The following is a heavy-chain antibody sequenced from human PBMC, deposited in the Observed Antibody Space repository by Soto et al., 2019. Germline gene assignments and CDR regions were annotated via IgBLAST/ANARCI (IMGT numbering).Heavy chain of an antibody. CDR2: IYYSGST. D-gene: IGHD6-13*01. V-gene: IGHV4-39*01. J-gene: IGHJ6*02. CDR1: GGSISSSSYS. Sequence: SETLSLTCAVSGGSISSSSYSSGCLRQPRRGWLEWIGSIYYSGSTYYNPSLNSRVTISVDTSKNQFALKLSSVTAADTAVYYCAKRDSSNWYAYHYYGMDVWGQGTTVTVSS. CDR3: AKRDSSNWYAYHYYGMDV.